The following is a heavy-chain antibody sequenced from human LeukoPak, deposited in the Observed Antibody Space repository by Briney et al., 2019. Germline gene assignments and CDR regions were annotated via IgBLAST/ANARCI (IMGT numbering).Heavy chain of an antibody. J-gene: IGHJ4*02. V-gene: IGHV3-30*18. CDR2: ISYDGSNK. CDR3: AKTGHNYYFDY. D-gene: IGHD1-1*01. CDR1: GFTFSSYG. Sequence: GGSLRLSCAASGFTFSSYGMHWVRQAPGKGLEWVAVISYDGSNKYYADSVKGRFTISRDNSKNTLYLQMNSLRAEDTAVYYCAKTGHNYYFDYWGQGTLVTVS.